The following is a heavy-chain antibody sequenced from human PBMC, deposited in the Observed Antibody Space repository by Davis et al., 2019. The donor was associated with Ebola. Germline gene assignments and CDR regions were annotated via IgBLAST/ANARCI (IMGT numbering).Heavy chain of an antibody. J-gene: IGHJ6*02. CDR1: GGTFSSYV. Sequence: AASVKVSCKASGGTFSSYVISWVRQAPGQGLEWMGGIIPIFGTANYAQKFQGRVTITADKSTSTAYMELSSLRSEDTAVYYCARDRLTMVRGEYYYYGMDVWGQGTTVTVSS. D-gene: IGHD3-10*01. CDR2: IIPIFGTA. V-gene: IGHV1-69*06. CDR3: ARDRLTMVRGEYYYYGMDV.